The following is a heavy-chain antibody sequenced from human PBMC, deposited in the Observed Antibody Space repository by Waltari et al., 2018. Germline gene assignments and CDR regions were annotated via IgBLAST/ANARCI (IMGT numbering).Heavy chain of an antibody. D-gene: IGHD2-2*01. CDR3: AKGSRKKVVPAAISDYYYMDV. J-gene: IGHJ6*03. V-gene: IGHV3-23*01. Sequence: EVQLLESGGGLVQPGGSLRLSCAASGFTFSSYAMSWVRQAPGKGLEWVSAISGSGGSTYYADSVKGRFTISRDNSKNTLYLQMNSLRAEDTAVYYCAKGSRKKVVPAAISDYYYMDVWGKGTTVTISS. CDR2: ISGSGGST. CDR1: GFTFSSYA.